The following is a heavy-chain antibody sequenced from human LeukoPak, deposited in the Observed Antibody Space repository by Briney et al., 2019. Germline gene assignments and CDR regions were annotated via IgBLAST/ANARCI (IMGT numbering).Heavy chain of an antibody. CDR2: IKPDGSEK. CDR3: ALTPDYYGSGSFDY. V-gene: IGHV3-7*01. D-gene: IGHD3-10*01. J-gene: IGHJ4*02. CDR1: GFTFSSYA. Sequence: GGSLRLSCAASGFTFSSYAMSWVRQAPGKGLEWVANIKPDGSEKYYVDSVKGRFTISRDNAKNSLYLQMNNLRAEDTAVYYCALTPDYYGSGSFDYWGQGTLVTVSS.